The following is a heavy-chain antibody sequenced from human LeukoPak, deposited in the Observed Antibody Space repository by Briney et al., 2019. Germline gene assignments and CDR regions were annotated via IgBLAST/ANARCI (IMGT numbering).Heavy chain of an antibody. D-gene: IGHD3-22*01. V-gene: IGHV1-18*01. Sequence: ASVKVSCKASGYTFTSYGISWVRQAPGQGLEWMGWISAYNGNTNYAQKLQGRVTMTTDTSTSTAYMELRSLRSDDTAVYYCAKDHAIPHSSGYLDYWGQGTLVTVSS. CDR3: AKDHAIPHSSGYLDY. CDR1: GYTFTSYG. J-gene: IGHJ4*02. CDR2: ISAYNGNT.